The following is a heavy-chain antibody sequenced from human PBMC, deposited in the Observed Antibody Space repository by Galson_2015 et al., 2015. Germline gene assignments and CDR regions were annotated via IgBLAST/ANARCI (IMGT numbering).Heavy chain of an antibody. Sequence: SLRLSCAASGFTFSTYAVTWVRQAPGKGLEWVSTINSDGSSTSYADSVKGRFTISRDNAKNTLYLQMNSLRAEDTAVYYCARVSYDSSGYSSDWGQGTLVTVSS. CDR3: ARVSYDSSGYSSD. CDR1: GFTFSTYA. J-gene: IGHJ4*02. D-gene: IGHD3-22*01. V-gene: IGHV3-74*01. CDR2: INSDGSST.